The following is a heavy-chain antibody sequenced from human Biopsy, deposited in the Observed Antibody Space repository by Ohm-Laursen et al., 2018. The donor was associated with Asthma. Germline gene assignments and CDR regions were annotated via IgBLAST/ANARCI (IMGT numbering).Heavy chain of an antibody. CDR2: ISVYNGDT. D-gene: IGHD3-10*01. V-gene: IGHV1-18*01. Sequence: ASVKVSCKPSGYTFNSAGITWVRQAPGQGLEWMGWISVYNGDTKVAQKLQDRVTMITDTSTSTAYMELRSLRSDDTAVYFCARAVDYSHYYGIDVWGQGTTVTVS. J-gene: IGHJ6*02. CDR1: GYTFNSAG. CDR3: ARAVDYSHYYGIDV.